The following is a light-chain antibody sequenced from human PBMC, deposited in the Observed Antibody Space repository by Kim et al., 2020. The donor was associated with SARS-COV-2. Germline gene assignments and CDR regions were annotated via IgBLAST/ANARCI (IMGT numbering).Light chain of an antibody. CDR2: GKN. Sequence: AFGQTVRITCQGDSLRRYYASWYQQKPGQAPVLVMYGKNNRPSGIPDRFSGSSSGNTASLTITGAQAEDEADYYCNSRDSSGNHVVFGGGTQLTVL. CDR3: NSRDSSGNHVV. CDR1: SLRRYY. V-gene: IGLV3-19*01. J-gene: IGLJ2*01.